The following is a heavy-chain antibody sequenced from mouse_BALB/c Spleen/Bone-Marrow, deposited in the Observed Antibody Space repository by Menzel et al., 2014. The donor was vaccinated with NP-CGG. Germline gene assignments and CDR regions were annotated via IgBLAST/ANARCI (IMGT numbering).Heavy chain of an antibody. J-gene: IGHJ2*01. V-gene: IGHV7-3*02. CDR3: ARDRGGLLHDY. CDR2: IRNKANGYTT. CDR1: GFTFTDYY. Sequence: DVQLVESGGGLVQPGGSLRLSCATSGFTFTDYYMSWVRQPPGKALEWLGFIRNKANGYTTEYSASVKGRLTISRDNSQSILYLQTNTLRAEDSAAYYCARDRGGLLHDYWGQGTTLTVSS. D-gene: IGHD1-1*01.